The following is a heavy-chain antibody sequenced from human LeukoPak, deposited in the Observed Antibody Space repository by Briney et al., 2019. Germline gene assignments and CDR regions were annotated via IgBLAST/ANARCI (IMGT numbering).Heavy chain of an antibody. CDR1: GYSFTSYW. V-gene: IGHV5-51*01. CDR3: ARKPYCSSTSCYGVYWFDP. J-gene: IGHJ5*02. Sequence: GESLKIPCKSSGYSFTSYWIGWVRQMPGKGLEWMGIIYPGDSDTRYSPSFQGQVTISADKSISTAYLQWSSLKASDTAMYYCARKPYCSSTSCYGVYWFDPWGQGTLVTVSS. D-gene: IGHD2-2*01. CDR2: IYPGDSDT.